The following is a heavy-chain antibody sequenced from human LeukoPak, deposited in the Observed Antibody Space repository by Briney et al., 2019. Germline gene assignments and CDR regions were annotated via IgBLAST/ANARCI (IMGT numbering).Heavy chain of an antibody. J-gene: IGHJ4*02. V-gene: IGHV1-69*15. Sequence: SVKVSCKASGGTFSSYAISWVRQAPGQGLEWMATIIPIFGAPNYAPKFQGRVSITADESTSTAYMELSSLRAEDTAVYYCAREASSTWYAMVDFWGQGTLVTVSS. CDR2: IIPIFGAP. CDR3: AREASSTWYAMVDF. D-gene: IGHD2-2*01. CDR1: GGTFSSYA.